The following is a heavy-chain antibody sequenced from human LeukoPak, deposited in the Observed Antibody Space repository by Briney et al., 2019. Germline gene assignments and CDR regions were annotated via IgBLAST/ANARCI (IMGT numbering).Heavy chain of an antibody. CDR2: INPNSGGT. CDR1: GYTFIGYY. D-gene: IGHD2-2*01. CDR3: ARDSCSSTSCLSIDDY. J-gene: IGHJ4*02. V-gene: IGHV1-2*02. Sequence: GASVKVSCKASGYTFIGYYMHWVRQAPGQGLEWTGWINPNSGGTNYAQKFQGRVTMTRDTSISTVYMELSRLRSDDTAVYYCARDSCSSTSCLSIDDYWGQGTLVTVSS.